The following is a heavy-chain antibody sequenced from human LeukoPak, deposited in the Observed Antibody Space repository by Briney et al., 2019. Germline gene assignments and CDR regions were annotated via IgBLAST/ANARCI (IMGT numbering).Heavy chain of an antibody. D-gene: IGHD1-26*01. CDR3: ARLRPQKKKDSGSYWGGDY. J-gene: IGHJ4*02. Sequence: SETLSLTCTVSGYSISSGYYWGWIRQPPGKGLEWIGSIYHSGSTNYNPSLKSRVTISVDTSKNQFSLKLSSVTAADTAVYYCARLRPQKKKDSGSYWGGDYWGQGTLVTVSS. CDR1: GYSISSGYY. V-gene: IGHV4-38-2*02. CDR2: IYHSGST.